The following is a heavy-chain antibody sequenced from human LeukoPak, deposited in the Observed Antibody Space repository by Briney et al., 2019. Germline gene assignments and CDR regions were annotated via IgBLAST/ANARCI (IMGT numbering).Heavy chain of an antibody. CDR3: VRDNSRGQSLGVIY. Sequence: GGSLRLSCAASGFTFSTYNMNWVRQAPGRGLEGISYFSADSSTIQYADSVGGGFTTSRDNAKNSLYLQMNTLRAEDTPVYYCVRDNSRGQSLGVIYWGQGSLVTVSS. D-gene: IGHD3-22*01. J-gene: IGHJ4*02. CDR1: GFTFSTYN. CDR2: FSADSSTI. V-gene: IGHV3-48*01.